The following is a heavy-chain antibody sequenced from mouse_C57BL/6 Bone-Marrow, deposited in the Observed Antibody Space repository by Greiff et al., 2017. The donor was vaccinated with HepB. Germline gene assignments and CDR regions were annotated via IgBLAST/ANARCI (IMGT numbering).Heavy chain of an antibody. CDR1: GYSFTDYN. V-gene: IGHV1-39*01. J-gene: IGHJ2*01. D-gene: IGHD1-1*01. CDR2: INPNYGTT. CDR3: ARSPFITTVVASGY. Sequence: EVHLVESGPELVKPGASVKISCKASGYSFTDYNMNWVKQSNGKSLEWIGVINPNYGTTSYNQKFKGKATLTVDQSSSTAYMQLNSLTSEDSAVYYCARSPFITTVVASGYWGQGTTLTVSS.